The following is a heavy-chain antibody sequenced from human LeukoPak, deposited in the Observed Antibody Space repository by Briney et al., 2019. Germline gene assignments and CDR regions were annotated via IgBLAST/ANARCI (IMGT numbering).Heavy chain of an antibody. D-gene: IGHD1-7*01. CDR2: ISWNSGSI. Sequence: PGGSLRLTCAASGFTFDDYAMHWVRQAPGKGLEWVSGISWNSGSIGYADSVKGRFTISRDNAKNSLYLQMNSLRAEDTALYYCAKETGTPGAFDIWGQGTMVTVSS. CDR3: AKETGTPGAFDI. CDR1: GFTFDDYA. J-gene: IGHJ3*02. V-gene: IGHV3-9*01.